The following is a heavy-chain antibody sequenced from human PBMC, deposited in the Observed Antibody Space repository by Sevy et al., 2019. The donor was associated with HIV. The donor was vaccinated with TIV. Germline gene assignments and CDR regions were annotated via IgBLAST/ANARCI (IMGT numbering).Heavy chain of an antibody. J-gene: IGHJ4*02. Sequence: GGSLRLSCAASGFTFSSYGMHWVRQAPGTGLEWVAVIWYDGGSKYYAHSVKGRFTISRDNSKNTLFLQMNSLRAEDTAVYYWARDKLLPVMVTMVRGALSYYFDYWGQGTLVTVSS. V-gene: IGHV3-33*01. CDR3: ARDKLLPVMVTMVRGALSYYFDY. CDR1: GFTFSSYG. D-gene: IGHD3-10*01. CDR2: IWYDGGSK.